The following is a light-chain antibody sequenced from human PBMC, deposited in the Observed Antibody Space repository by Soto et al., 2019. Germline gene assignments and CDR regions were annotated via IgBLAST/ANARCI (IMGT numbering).Light chain of an antibody. CDR1: QSVLCGSNSKNY. Sequence: DILMSQSPDSLAVSLGERATINCKSSQSVLCGSNSKNYLPCFRQRPGQPPKLLIYCSSARGSGVPDRFSGSGSGADFTLAISSLQAEHVALSYWYTFGQGTKLEIK. CDR3: YT. V-gene: IGKV4-1*01. J-gene: IGKJ2*01. CDR2: CSS.